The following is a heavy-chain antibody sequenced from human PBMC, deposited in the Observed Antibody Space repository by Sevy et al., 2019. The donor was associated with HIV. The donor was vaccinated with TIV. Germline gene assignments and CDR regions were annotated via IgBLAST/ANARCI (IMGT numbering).Heavy chain of an antibody. J-gene: IGHJ3*02. Sequence: GGSLRLSCAASGFTFSNAWMSWVRQAPGKGLEWVGRIKNKTDGGTTDYAAPVKGRFTISRDDSKNTLYLQMNSLKTEDTAVYYCTTDSTQPLIVGATWSDAFDIWGQGTMVTVSS. CDR3: TTDSTQPLIVGATWSDAFDI. CDR1: GFTFSNAW. V-gene: IGHV3-15*01. D-gene: IGHD1-26*01. CDR2: IKNKTDGGTT.